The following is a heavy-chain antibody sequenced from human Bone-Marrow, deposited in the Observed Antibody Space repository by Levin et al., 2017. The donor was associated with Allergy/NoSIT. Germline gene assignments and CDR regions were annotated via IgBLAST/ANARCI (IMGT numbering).Heavy chain of an antibody. CDR3: ATSNVKDTYYYALDV. D-gene: IGHD2/OR15-2a*01. Sequence: SETLSLTCSVSGASIGGHYWNWIRQSPGGGLEWIGYLYNSGSTDYNPSLKNRVTISVDPSKNQLSLKVKSVTAADTAVYYCATSNVKDTYYYALDVWGQGTTVTVSS. V-gene: IGHV4-59*11. CDR1: GASIGGHY. CDR2: LYNSGST. J-gene: IGHJ6*01.